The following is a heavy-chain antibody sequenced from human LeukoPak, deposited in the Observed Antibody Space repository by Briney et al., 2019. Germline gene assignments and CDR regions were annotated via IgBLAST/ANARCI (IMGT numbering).Heavy chain of an antibody. Sequence: PSETLSLTCTVSGGSISSSSYYWGWIRQPPGKGLEWIGSIYYSGSTYYNPSLKSRVTISVDTSKNQFSLKLSSVTAADTAVYYCARHIPIPMYSGSYETANWFDPWGQGTLVTVSS. J-gene: IGHJ5*02. CDR1: GGSISSSSYY. V-gene: IGHV4-39*01. CDR3: ARHIPIPMYSGSYETANWFDP. D-gene: IGHD1-26*01. CDR2: IYYSGST.